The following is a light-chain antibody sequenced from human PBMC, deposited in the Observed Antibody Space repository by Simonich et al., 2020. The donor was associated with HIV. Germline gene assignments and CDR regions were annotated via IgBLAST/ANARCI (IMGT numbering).Light chain of an antibody. CDR3: QTWGSGIQV. Sequence: QLVLTQSPSASASLGASVKLTCTLSSGHSSYAIAGHQLQPEKGPRYLMKLNSDGSHSKGDGIPERFSGSSSGAERYLTISSLQAEDEADYYCQTWGSGIQVFGGGTKLTVL. CDR2: LNSDGSH. V-gene: IGLV4-69*01. J-gene: IGLJ3*02. CDR1: SGHSSYA.